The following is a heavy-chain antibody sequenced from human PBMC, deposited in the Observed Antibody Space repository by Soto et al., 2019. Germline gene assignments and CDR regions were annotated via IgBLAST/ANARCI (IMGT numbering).Heavy chain of an antibody. CDR1: GFTFSSYE. Sequence: HPGGSLRLSCAASGFTFSSYEMNWVRQAPGKGLEWVSYISSSGSTIYYADSVKGRFTISRDNAKNSLYLQMNSLRAEDTAVYYCAREGRGSEGEYGMDVWGKGTTVTVS. J-gene: IGHJ6*04. CDR3: AREGRGSEGEYGMDV. CDR2: ISSSGSTI. V-gene: IGHV3-48*03. D-gene: IGHD3-10*01.